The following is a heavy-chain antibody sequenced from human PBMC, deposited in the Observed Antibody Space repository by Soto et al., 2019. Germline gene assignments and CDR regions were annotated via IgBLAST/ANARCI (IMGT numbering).Heavy chain of an antibody. D-gene: IGHD3-10*02. CDR2: MSYDGSDT. Sequence: GGSLRLSCVGSGFIFSNNGMHWVRQIPGKGLEWVAFMSYDGSDTFYADSVKGRFTISRDNSKNTLFLHMSNLRAEYTAMYYCTIVRVADSALDHWGQGTLVTVSS. V-gene: IGHV3-30*02. CDR1: GFIFSNNG. CDR3: TIVRVADSALDH. J-gene: IGHJ4*02.